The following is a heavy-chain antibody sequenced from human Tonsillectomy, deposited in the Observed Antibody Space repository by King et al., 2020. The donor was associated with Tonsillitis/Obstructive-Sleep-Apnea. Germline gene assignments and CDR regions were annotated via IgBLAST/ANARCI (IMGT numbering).Heavy chain of an antibody. CDR3: ARGGDSGYDLRGWFDT. V-gene: IGHV1-69*10. Sequence: QLVQSGAEVKKPGSSVKVSCKASGGTFSNYAINWVRQAPGQGLEWMGGIIPILGIANYAQKFQGRVTITADKSTSTAYMEVSSLRSDGTALYYCARGGDSGYDLRGWFDTWGQGTLVTVSS. J-gene: IGHJ5*02. CDR2: IIPILGIA. CDR1: GGTFSNYA. D-gene: IGHD5-12*01.